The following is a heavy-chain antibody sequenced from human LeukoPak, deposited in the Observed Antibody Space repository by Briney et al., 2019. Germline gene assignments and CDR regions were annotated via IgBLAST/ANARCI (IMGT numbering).Heavy chain of an antibody. J-gene: IGHJ6*03. CDR3: ARDGGYCSSTKCDYYYYMDV. CDR2: TTT. D-gene: IGHD2-2*03. V-gene: IGHV3-74*01. Sequence: TTTSYADSVKGRFTISRDNAKNSLYLQMNSLRAEDTAVYYCARDGGYCSSTKCDYYYYMDVWGKGTTVTVSS.